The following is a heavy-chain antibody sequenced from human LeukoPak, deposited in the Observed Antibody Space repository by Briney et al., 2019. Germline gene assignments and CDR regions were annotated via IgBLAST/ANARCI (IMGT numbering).Heavy chain of an antibody. J-gene: IGHJ6*03. D-gene: IGHD3-16*01. CDR2: IYTSGST. CDR3: ARERGGSKLSGLYGRDYYYMDV. Sequence: SETLSLTCTVSGGSISSYYWSWIRQPAGKGLEWIGRIYTSGSTNYNPSLKSRVTISVATSKNQFSLKLSSVTAADTAVYFCARERGGSKLSGLYGRDYYYMDVWGKGTTVTVS. V-gene: IGHV4-4*07. CDR1: GGSISSYY.